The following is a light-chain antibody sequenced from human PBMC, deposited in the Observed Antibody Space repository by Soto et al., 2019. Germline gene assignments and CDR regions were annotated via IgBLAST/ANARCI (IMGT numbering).Light chain of an antibody. J-gene: IGKJ4*01. CDR1: QSISRS. Sequence: DIQMTQSPSTLSASVGDRVTITCRASQSISRSLAWYQQKPGKAPSLLIYDASSLEGGVPSRFSGSGFGTEFTLTITNLQPADFATYYCQQYNSYSGLTFGGGTKVEIK. CDR3: QQYNSYSGLT. V-gene: IGKV1-5*01. CDR2: DAS.